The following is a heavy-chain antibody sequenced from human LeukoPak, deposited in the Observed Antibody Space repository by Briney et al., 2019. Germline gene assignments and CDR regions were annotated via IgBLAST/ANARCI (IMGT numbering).Heavy chain of an antibody. D-gene: IGHD3-16*02. CDR2: VSYSGST. Sequence: SETLSLTCTVSAGSISRSYWSWIRQTPGKGLEWIGYVSYSGSTNYNPSLKSRVTISVDTSKNQFSLKLSSVTAADTAVYYCARDLLYDYVWGSYRAFDYWGQGTLVTVSS. CDR1: AGSISRSY. V-gene: IGHV4-59*12. CDR3: ARDLLYDYVWGSYRAFDY. J-gene: IGHJ4*02.